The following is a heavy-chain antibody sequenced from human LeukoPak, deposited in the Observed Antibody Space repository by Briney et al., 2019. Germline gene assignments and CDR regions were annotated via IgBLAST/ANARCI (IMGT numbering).Heavy chain of an antibody. V-gene: IGHV3-48*03. D-gene: IGHD3-10*02. Sequence: PGGSLRLSCAASGFTFSSYEMNWVRQAPGKGLEWVSYISSSGSTIYSADSVKGRFTISRANAKISLYLQMNSLRAEDTAVYSCAELGITMIGGVWGKGTTVTISS. CDR2: ISSSGSTI. CDR3: AELGITMIGGV. J-gene: IGHJ6*04. CDR1: GFTFSSYE.